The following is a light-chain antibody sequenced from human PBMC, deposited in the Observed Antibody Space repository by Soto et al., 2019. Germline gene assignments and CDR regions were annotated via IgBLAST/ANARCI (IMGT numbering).Light chain of an antibody. CDR2: EVS. CDR3: TSYAGSNNLV. V-gene: IGLV2-8*01. Sequence: QSALTQPPSASGSPGQSVTISCTGTSSDVGGYNYVSWYQHHPGKPPKLMIYEVSQRPSGVPDRFSGSKSGNTASLTVSGLQAEDEADYYCTSYAGSNNLVFGGGTKLTVL. J-gene: IGLJ2*01. CDR1: SSDVGGYNY.